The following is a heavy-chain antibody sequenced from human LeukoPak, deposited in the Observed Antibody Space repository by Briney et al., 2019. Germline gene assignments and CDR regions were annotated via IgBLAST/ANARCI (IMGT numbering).Heavy chain of an antibody. CDR3: AKRKSQLLSYYYYMDV. CDR2: IRYDGSNK. D-gene: IGHD2-2*01. CDR1: GFTFRSYG. J-gene: IGHJ6*03. Sequence: GGSLRLSCAASGFTFRSYGMHWVRQAPGKGLEWVAFIRYDGSNKYYADSVKGRFAISRDNSKNTLYLQMNSLRAEDTAVYYCAKRKSQLLSYYYYMDVWGKGTTVTVSS. V-gene: IGHV3-30*02.